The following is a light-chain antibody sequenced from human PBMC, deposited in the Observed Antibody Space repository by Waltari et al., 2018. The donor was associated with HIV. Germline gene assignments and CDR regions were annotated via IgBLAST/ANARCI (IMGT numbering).Light chain of an antibody. V-gene: IGLV1-44*01. CDR1: SSNIGSNI. J-gene: IGLJ3*02. Sequence: QSVLTQPPSASGTPGQRVSISCSGSSSNIGSNIVNWYQQLPGTAPKLLIYSNNQRPSGVPDRFSGSKSGTSVSLAISGLQSEDEADYYCAAWDDSLNAWVFGGGTKLNVL. CDR2: SNN. CDR3: AAWDDSLNAWV.